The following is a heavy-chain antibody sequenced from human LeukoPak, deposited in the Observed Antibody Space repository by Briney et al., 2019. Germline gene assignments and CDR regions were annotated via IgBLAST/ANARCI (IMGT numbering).Heavy chain of an antibody. J-gene: IGHJ4*02. CDR1: GFTFSNAW. CDR3: TTAIDYYDSSGYYYYFDY. D-gene: IGHD3-22*01. V-gene: IGHV3-15*01. Sequence: GGSLRLSCAASGFTFSNAWMSWVRQAPGKGLEWVGRIKSKTDGRTTDYAAPVKGRFTISRDDSKNTLYLQMNSLKTEDTAVYYCTTAIDYYDSSGYYYYFDYWGQGTLVTVSS. CDR2: IKSKTDGRTT.